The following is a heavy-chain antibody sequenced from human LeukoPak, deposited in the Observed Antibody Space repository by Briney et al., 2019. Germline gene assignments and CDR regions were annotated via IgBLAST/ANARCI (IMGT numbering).Heavy chain of an antibody. CDR2: IRDDGSEN. V-gene: IGHV3-7*01. Sequence: GGSLGLSCAASGLNFRKSWMTWVRQAPGRGLEWVASIRDDGSENFYVDSVKGRFTISRDNAKNPLYLQMNSLRAEDTAVYYCTNWGDAWGLDFWGQGILVSVSS. J-gene: IGHJ4*02. CDR1: GLNFRKSW. CDR3: TNWGDAWGLDF. D-gene: IGHD7-27*01.